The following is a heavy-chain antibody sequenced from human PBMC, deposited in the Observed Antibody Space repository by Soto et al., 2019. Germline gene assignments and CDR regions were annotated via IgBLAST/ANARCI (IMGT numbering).Heavy chain of an antibody. CDR2: INPNSGGT. CDR3: ARSADAGYSCYDWPPFDY. CDR1: GYTFTGYY. V-gene: IGHV1-2*04. J-gene: IGHJ4*02. Sequence: QVQLVQSGAEVKKPGASVKVSCKASGYTFTGYYMHWVRQAPGQGLEWMGWINPNSGGTNYAQKFQGWVTMTRDTSISTAYMELSRLRSDDTAVYYCARSADAGYSCYDWPPFDYWGQGTLVTVSS. D-gene: IGHD5-12*01.